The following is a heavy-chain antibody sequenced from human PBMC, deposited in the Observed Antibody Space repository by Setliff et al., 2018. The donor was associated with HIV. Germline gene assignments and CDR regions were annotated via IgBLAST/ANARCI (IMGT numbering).Heavy chain of an antibody. D-gene: IGHD6-19*01. J-gene: IGHJ4*02. CDR3: ATQTVAVGAPGYFDS. V-gene: IGHV1-69*10. CDR1: GGTFSSSA. CDR2: IIPVFGMT. Sequence: SVKVSCKTSGGTFSSSALSWVRQARGQGPEWLGGIIPVFGMTDYAQNFQGRLIITADTSTNTAYMELLSLTSEDTATYYCATQTVAVGAPGYFDSWGQGTLVTVSS.